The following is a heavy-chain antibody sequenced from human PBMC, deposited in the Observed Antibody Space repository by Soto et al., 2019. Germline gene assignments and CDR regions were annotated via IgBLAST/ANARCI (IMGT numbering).Heavy chain of an antibody. CDR2: IIAYNGNT. V-gene: IGHV1-18*01. CDR1: GYTFTSYG. J-gene: IGHJ5*02. CDR3: ARERLAAAGRAWFDP. D-gene: IGHD6-13*01. Sequence: ASVKVSCKASGYTFTSYGISWVRQAPGQGLEWMGWIIAYNGNTSYAQKFQGRVTMTRDTSTSTVYMELSSLRSEDTAVYYCARERLAAAGRAWFDPWGQGTLVTVSS.